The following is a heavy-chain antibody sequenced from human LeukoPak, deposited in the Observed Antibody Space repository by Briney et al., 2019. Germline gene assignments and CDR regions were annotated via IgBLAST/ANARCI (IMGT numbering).Heavy chain of an antibody. Sequence: PGGSLRLSCAASGFTLSDYAMHWVRQAPGKGLEWVALISYDGGNKFYADSVRDRFTISRDNSKNTLFLQMNSLRIEDTAVYYCAKVFEVRGARQPTDYWGQGTLVIVSS. D-gene: IGHD3-10*01. J-gene: IGHJ4*02. CDR3: AKVFEVRGARQPTDY. CDR2: ISYDGGNK. CDR1: GFTLSDYA. V-gene: IGHV3-30*18.